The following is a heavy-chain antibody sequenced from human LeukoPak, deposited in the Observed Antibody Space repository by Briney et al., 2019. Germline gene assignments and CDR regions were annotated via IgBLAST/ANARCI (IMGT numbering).Heavy chain of an antibody. D-gene: IGHD3-3*01. J-gene: IGHJ5*02. Sequence: SETLSLTCTVSGGSISSSSYYWGWIRQPPGKGLEWIGSIYYSGSTYYNPSLKSRFTISVDTSKNQFSLKLSSVTAADTAVYYCARVLDYDFWSGYSSWFDPWGQGTLVTVSS. V-gene: IGHV4-39*07. CDR1: GGSISSSSYY. CDR2: IYYSGST. CDR3: ARVLDYDFWSGYSSWFDP.